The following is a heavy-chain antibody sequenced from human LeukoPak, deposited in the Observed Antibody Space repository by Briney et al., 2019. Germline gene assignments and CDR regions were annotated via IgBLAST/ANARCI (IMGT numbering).Heavy chain of an antibody. J-gene: IGHJ5*02. V-gene: IGHV3-21*04. CDR1: GFTFSSHT. CDR2: ISSSSTYI. Sequence: GGSLTLSCADSGFTFSSHTMNWVRQAPGKGLEWVSSISSSSTYIYYADSVKGRFTISRDHAKNSLSLQLNSLRAEDTAVYYCAKGGIRYGYWFDHWGQGTLVTVSS. D-gene: IGHD3-10*01. CDR3: AKGGIRYGYWFDH.